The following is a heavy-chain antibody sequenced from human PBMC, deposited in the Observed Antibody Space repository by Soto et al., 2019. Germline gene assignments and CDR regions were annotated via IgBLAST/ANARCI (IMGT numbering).Heavy chain of an antibody. D-gene: IGHD3-3*01. CDR3: ARVAPNYDFWSGYPTPNEYYFDY. Sequence: SETLSLTCTVSGGSISSYYWSWIRQPPGKGLEWIGYIYYSGSTNYNPSLKSRVTISVDTSKNQFSLKLSSVTAADTAVYYCARVAPNYDFWSGYPTPNEYYFDYWAREPWSPSPQ. CDR2: IYYSGST. CDR1: GGSISSYY. V-gene: IGHV4-59*01. J-gene: IGHJ4*02.